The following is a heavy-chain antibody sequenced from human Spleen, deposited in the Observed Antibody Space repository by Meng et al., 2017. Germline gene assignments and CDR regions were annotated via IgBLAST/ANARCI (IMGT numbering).Heavy chain of an antibody. D-gene: IGHD6-19*01. J-gene: IGHJ5*02. V-gene: IGHV4-39*01. CDR1: GGSISTSGYY. CDR2: IGHSGFT. CDR3: VRSSAWVRTGFDP. Sequence: QPQLQESGPGLGRPSEALSLTCMVSGGSISTSGYYWGGIRQPPGKGLDWIGSIGHSGFTYYTPSLKSRVTVSIDTSRNQFSLWLTSVTATDTAVYYCVRSSAWVRTGFDPWGQGTLVTVSS.